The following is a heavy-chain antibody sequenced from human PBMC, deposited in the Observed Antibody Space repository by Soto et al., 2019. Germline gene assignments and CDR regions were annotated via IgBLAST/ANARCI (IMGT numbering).Heavy chain of an antibody. CDR2: MNPNSGNT. CDR1: GDTFTIYD. Sequence: ASLKVSCEASGDTFTIYDMNWVRQANGQGLEWMGWMNPNSGNTGYAQKFQGRVTMTRNTSISTAYMELSSLRSEDTAVYYCARGRFWSGYYNYYYGMDVWGQGTTVTVSS. V-gene: IGHV1-8*01. D-gene: IGHD3-3*01. CDR3: ARGRFWSGYYNYYYGMDV. J-gene: IGHJ6*02.